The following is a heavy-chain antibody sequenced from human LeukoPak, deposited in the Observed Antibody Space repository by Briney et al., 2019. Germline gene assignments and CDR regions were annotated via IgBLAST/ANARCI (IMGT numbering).Heavy chain of an antibody. CDR2: ISYDGSNK. J-gene: IGHJ4*02. Sequence: GGSLRLSCAASGFTFSTYGIHWVRQAPGKGLEWVAVISYDGSNKYYADSVKGRFTISRDNSKNTLFLQMNSLRAEDTALYYCAKDQGSSGIFVRLDYWGQGTLVTDSS. V-gene: IGHV3-30*18. CDR3: AKDQGSSGIFVRLDY. CDR1: GFTFSTYG. D-gene: IGHD1-14*01.